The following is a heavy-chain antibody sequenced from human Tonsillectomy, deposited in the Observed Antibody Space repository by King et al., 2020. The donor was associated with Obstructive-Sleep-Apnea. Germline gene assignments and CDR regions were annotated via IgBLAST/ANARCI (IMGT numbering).Heavy chain of an antibody. D-gene: IGHD3-10*01. CDR1: GFTFSDYY. J-gene: IGHJ4*02. CDR2: ISPSGYTI. V-gene: IGHV3-11*01. Sequence: VQLVESGGGLVKPGGSLRLSCATSGFTFSDYYMSWIRQAPGKGLEWVSYISPSGYTIYYADSVKGRFTISRHHAKNSLYLQMNSLRAEETAVYYCARHMVRGANNYWGQGTLVTVSS. CDR3: ARHMVRGANNY.